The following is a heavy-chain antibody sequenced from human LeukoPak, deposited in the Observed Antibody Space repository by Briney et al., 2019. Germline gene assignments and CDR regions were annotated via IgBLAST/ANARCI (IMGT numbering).Heavy chain of an antibody. CDR1: GFTFSSYE. J-gene: IGHJ4*02. V-gene: IGHV3-48*03. CDR2: ISSGGSTI. CDR3: ARPTNRVNYGDYGFDY. D-gene: IGHD4-17*01. Sequence: GGSLRLSCAASGFTFSSYEMNWVRQAPGKGLEWVSYISSGGSTIYYADSVKGRFTISRDNAKNSLYLQMNSLRAEDTAVYYCARPTNRVNYGDYGFDYWGQGTLVTVSS.